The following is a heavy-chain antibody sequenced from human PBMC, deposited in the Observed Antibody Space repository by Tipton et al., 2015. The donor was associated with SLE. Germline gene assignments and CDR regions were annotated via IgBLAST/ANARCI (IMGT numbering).Heavy chain of an antibody. Sequence: TLSLTCTVSGGSISSSSYYWGWIRQPAGKGLEWIGRIYASGSTEYNPSLKSRVTISVDPSKNQFSLRLISLTAADTAVYYCARVVYSFSDAFDIWGQGTLVTVSS. CDR1: GGSISSSSYY. J-gene: IGHJ3*02. CDR3: ARVVYSFSDAFDI. V-gene: IGHV4-61*02. D-gene: IGHD6-13*01. CDR2: IYASGST.